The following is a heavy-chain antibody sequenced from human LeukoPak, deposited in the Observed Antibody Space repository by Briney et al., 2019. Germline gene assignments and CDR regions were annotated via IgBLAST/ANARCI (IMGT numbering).Heavy chain of an antibody. V-gene: IGHV1-2*02. Sequence: GASVKVSCKASGYTFTSYGISWARQAPGQGLEWMGWISAYSGGTNYAQKFQGRVTMTRDTSISTAYMELSRLRSDDTAVYYCAGGEGVGYWGQGTLVTVSS. CDR2: ISAYSGGT. CDR1: GYTFTSYG. CDR3: AGGEGVGY. D-gene: IGHD3-16*01. J-gene: IGHJ4*02.